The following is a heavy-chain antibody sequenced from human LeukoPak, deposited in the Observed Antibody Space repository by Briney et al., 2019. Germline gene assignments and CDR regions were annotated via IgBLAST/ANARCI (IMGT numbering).Heavy chain of an antibody. D-gene: IGHD6-19*01. CDR3: ASSGWYRGY. CDR1: GGSFSGYY. V-gene: IGHV4-34*01. CDR2: INHSGST. J-gene: IGHJ4*02. Sequence: SETLSLTCAVYGGSFSGYYWSWIRQPPGKGLEWIGEINHSGSTNYNPSLKSRVTISVDTSKNQFSLKLSSVTAADTAVYYCASSGWYRGYWGQGTLVTVSS.